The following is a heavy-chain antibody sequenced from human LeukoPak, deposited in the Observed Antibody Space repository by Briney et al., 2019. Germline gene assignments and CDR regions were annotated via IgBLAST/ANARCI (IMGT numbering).Heavy chain of an antibody. CDR3: ARDIGGRQLWAFDY. CDR1: GFTFSSYS. J-gene: IGHJ4*02. Sequence: GGSLRLSGAASGFTFSSYSMNWVRQAPGKGLEWVSSISSSSSYIYYADSVKGRFTISRDNAKNSLYLQMNSLRAEDTAVYYCARDIGGRQLWAFDYWGQGTLVTVSS. V-gene: IGHV3-21*01. CDR2: ISSSSSYI. D-gene: IGHD5-18*01.